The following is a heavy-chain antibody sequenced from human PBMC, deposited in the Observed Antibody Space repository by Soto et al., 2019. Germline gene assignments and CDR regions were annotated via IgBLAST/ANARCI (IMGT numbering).Heavy chain of an antibody. CDR2: IYYSGVT. J-gene: IGHJ1*01. Sequence: SETLSLTCTVSGASITSNYWTWIRQPPGEGLEWIGNIYYSGVTNYNPSLQSRVTISVDRSNNQFSLKLSSVTAADTAVYYCATGEGGNVLRFFDWCFWGRGTLVT. D-gene: IGHD3-9*01. CDR3: ATGEGGNVLRFFDWCF. V-gene: IGHV4-59*01. CDR1: GASITSNY.